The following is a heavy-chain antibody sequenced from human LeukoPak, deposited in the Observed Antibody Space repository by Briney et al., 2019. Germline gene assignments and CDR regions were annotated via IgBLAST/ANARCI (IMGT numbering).Heavy chain of an antibody. J-gene: IGHJ4*02. CDR3: ARGLRGVIGFY. Sequence: SETLSLTCSVSGFTISSGYYWAWIRQPPGKGLEWVASTHKSRTHNYSPSLRSRVTISVDTSKNQFSLKLSSVTAADTAVYYCARGLRGVIGFYWGQGTLVTVSS. D-gene: IGHD3-10*01. CDR1: GFTISSGYY. V-gene: IGHV4-38-2*02. CDR2: THKSRTH.